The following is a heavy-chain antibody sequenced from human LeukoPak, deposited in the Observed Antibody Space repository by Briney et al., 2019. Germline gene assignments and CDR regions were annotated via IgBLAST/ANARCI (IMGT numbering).Heavy chain of an antibody. CDR1: GYTLTELS. D-gene: IGHD1-26*01. CDR2: YDPEDGET. Sequence: APVKVSCKVSGYTLTELSMHWVRQAPGKGLEWMGGYDPEDGETIYAQNFQGRVTMTEDTSTDTAYMELSSLRSEDTAVYYCTTAFRSRTLDYWGQGTLVTVSS. V-gene: IGHV1-24*01. J-gene: IGHJ4*02. CDR3: TTAFRSRTLDY.